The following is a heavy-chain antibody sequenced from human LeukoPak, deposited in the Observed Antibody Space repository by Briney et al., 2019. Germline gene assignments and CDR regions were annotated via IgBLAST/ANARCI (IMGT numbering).Heavy chain of an antibody. CDR1: RFTFSSYG. Sequence: PGGSLRLSCAASRFTFSSYGMHWVGQAPGKGLEWVAVISYGGSNKYYADSVKGRFTISRDNSKNMLYLQMNGLRTEDTAVYYCARPKYSGYDQTLDYWGQGTLVTVSS. CDR2: ISYGGSNK. D-gene: IGHD5-12*01. J-gene: IGHJ4*02. CDR3: ARPKYSGYDQTLDY. V-gene: IGHV3-30*03.